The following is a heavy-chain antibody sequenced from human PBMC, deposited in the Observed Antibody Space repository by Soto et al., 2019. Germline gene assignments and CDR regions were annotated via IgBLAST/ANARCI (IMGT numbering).Heavy chain of an antibody. CDR3: ARDRGGYNNPPRAGDYYGMDV. D-gene: IGHD5-12*01. J-gene: IGHJ6*02. V-gene: IGHV4-39*07. Sequence: PSETLSLTCTVSGGSISSSSYYWGWIRQPPGKGLEWIGSIFYSGSTYYNPSLKSRVTISVDRSKNQFSLKLSSVTAADTAVYYCARDRGGYNNPPRAGDYYGMDVWGQGTTVTVSS. CDR1: GGSISSSSYY. CDR2: IFYSGST.